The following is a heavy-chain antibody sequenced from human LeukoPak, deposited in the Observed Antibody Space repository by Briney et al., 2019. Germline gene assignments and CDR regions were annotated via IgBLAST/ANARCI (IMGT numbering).Heavy chain of an antibody. Sequence: GGSLRLSCAASGFTFSNYWMHWVRQTPGKGLVWVSRINNDGSTTSYADSVKGRFTISRDNAKNTLYLQMNSLRVEDTAVYYCARGGAARPDFWGQGTLVTVSS. D-gene: IGHD6-6*01. CDR3: ARGGAARPDF. CDR2: INNDGSTT. V-gene: IGHV3-74*01. CDR1: GFTFSNYW. J-gene: IGHJ4*02.